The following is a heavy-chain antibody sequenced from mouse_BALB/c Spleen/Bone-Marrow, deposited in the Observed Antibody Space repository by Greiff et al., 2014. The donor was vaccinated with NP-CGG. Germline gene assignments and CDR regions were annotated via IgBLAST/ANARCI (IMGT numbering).Heavy chain of an antibody. V-gene: IGHV1S81*02. Sequence: VQLVESGAELLKPGTSVKLSCKASGYTFTRYWMHWVKQRPGQGLEWIGELNPSNGHTNYNGKFKNKATVTVDKSSSTAYMQLSSLTSEDSAVYYCARMITTRGFDYWGQGTTLTVS. D-gene: IGHD2-4*01. CDR2: LNPSNGHT. CDR3: ARMITTRGFDY. J-gene: IGHJ2*01. CDR1: GYTFTRYW.